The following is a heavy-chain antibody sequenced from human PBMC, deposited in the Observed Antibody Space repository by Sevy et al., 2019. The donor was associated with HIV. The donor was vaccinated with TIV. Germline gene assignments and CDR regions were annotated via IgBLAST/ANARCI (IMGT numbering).Heavy chain of an antibody. CDR2: IRGSSGSY. CDR3: TRNRGYHTFDH. J-gene: IGHJ4*02. CDR1: GFTFSIFD. Sequence: GGSLRLSGAASGFTFSIFDLDWVRQAPGKGLEWVSYIRGSSGSYMPYYADSVKGRFTISRDNAKNSLYLQMNSLRDEDTAVYYCTRNRGYHTFDHWGQGTLVTVSS. D-gene: IGHD5-12*01. V-gene: IGHV3-48*02.